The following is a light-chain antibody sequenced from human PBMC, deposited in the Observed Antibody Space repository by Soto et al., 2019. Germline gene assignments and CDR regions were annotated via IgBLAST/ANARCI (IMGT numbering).Light chain of an antibody. V-gene: IGLV2-14*03. J-gene: IGLJ2*01. CDR1: RNDIGDPHF. CDR3: SSRSSITTVV. Sequence: QSVLTQPASLSASPGQTITISCTGTRNDIGDPHFVSWYQQYPDKAPKLIIFEVNGRPSGVSDRFVGSKSGNTASLTISGLQPEDEADYYCSSRSSITTVVFGGGTKVTVL. CDR2: EVN.